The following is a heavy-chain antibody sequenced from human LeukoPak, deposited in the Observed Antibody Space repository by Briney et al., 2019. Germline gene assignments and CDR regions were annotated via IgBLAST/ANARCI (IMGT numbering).Heavy chain of an antibody. CDR1: GFTFSSCA. V-gene: IGHV3-64*04. CDR2: INDNGGTT. J-gene: IGHJ4*02. Sequence: GGSLRLSCSASGFTFSSCAMHWVRQAPGKGLEYVSGINDNGGTTHYGDSVKGRLTISRDNAKNSLYLQMNSLRAEDTAVYYCARGGYCSGGSCLQGLEYWGQGTLVTVSS. CDR3: ARGGYCSGGSCLQGLEY. D-gene: IGHD2-15*01.